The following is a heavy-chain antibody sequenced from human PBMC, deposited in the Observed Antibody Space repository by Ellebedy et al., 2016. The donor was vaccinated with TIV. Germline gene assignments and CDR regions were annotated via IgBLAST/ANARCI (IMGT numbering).Heavy chain of an antibody. Sequence: GESLKISCAASGFTFSSYSMNWVRQAPGKGLEWVSSISTSSGYIYYADSVKGRFTISSDNAKNSLYLQMNSLRAEDTAVYYCGMDRINGYYYYYMDVWGKGTTVTVSS. CDR3: GMDRINGYYYYYMDV. CDR1: GFTFSSYS. CDR2: ISTSSGYI. J-gene: IGHJ6*03. V-gene: IGHV3-21*01. D-gene: IGHD1-14*01.